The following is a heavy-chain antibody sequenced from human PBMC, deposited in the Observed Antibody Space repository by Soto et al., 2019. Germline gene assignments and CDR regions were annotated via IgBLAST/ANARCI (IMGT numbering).Heavy chain of an antibody. Sequence: GGSLRLSCAASGFTFSSYGMHWVRQAPGKGLEWVAVIWYDGSNKYYADSVKGRFTISRDNSKNTLYLQMNSLRAGDTAVYYCARGGFGGIAAAGTGGFDPWGQGTLVTVSS. V-gene: IGHV3-33*01. D-gene: IGHD6-13*01. J-gene: IGHJ5*02. CDR1: GFTFSSYG. CDR2: IWYDGSNK. CDR3: ARGGFGGIAAAGTGGFDP.